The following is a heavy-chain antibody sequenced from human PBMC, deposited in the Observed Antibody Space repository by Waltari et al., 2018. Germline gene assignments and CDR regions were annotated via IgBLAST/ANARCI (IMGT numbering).Heavy chain of an antibody. Sequence: EVQLLESGVGLVQPGGSLRLPCAASGFTFRRYAMSWVRQAPGKGLEWFSSISGIGGSTYSADPVKGRFTISRDNSKNTLYLQMNSLRAEDTAVYYCARDRGLRFLDVWGQGTTVTVSS. V-gene: IGHV3-23*01. J-gene: IGHJ6*02. CDR2: ISGIGGST. CDR1: GFTFRRYA. D-gene: IGHD3-3*01. CDR3: ARDRGLRFLDV.